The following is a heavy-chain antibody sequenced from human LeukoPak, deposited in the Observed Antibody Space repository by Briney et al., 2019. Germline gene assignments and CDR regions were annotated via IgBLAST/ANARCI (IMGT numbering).Heavy chain of an antibody. CDR2: FDPEDGET. J-gene: IGHJ4*02. CDR1: GYTLTELS. CDR3: ATGIGSYGDPQVDY. Sequence: ASVKVSCKVSGYTLTELSMHWVRQAPGKGLEWMGGFDPEDGETIYAQKFQGRVTMTEDTSTDTAYMELSSLRSEDTAVYYCATGIGSYGDPQVDYWGQGTLVTVSS. V-gene: IGHV1-24*01. D-gene: IGHD4-17*01.